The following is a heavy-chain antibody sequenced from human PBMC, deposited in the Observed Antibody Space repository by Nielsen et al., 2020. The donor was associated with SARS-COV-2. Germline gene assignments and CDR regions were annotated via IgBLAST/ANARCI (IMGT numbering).Heavy chain of an antibody. J-gene: IGHJ4*02. Sequence: ASVKVSCKASGYTFTSYYMHWVRQAPGQGLEWMGIINPSGGSPRYAQKFQGRVTMTRDTSTSTVYMELSSLRSEDTAVYYCARDVRLRVSSSIVGAPNFDYWGQGTLVTVSS. CDR2: INPSGGSP. D-gene: IGHD1-26*01. CDR3: ARDVRLRVSSSIVGAPNFDY. V-gene: IGHV1-46*01. CDR1: GYTFTSYY.